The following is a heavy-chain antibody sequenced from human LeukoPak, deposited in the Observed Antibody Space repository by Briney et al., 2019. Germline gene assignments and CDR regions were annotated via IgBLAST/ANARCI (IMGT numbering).Heavy chain of an antibody. Sequence: ASVKVSCKVSGYTLTELSMHRVRQAPGKGLEWMGGFDPEDGETIYAQKFQGRVTMTEDTSTDTAYMELSSLRSEDTAVYYCATGSGSGSYYPIPFDYWGQGTLVTVSS. D-gene: IGHD3-10*01. J-gene: IGHJ4*02. CDR1: GYTLTELS. V-gene: IGHV1-24*01. CDR3: ATGSGSGSYYPIPFDY. CDR2: FDPEDGET.